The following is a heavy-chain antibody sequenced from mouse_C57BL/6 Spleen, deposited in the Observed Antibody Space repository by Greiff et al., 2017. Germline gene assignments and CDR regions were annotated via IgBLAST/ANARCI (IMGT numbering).Heavy chain of an antibody. CDR3: ARGGYYKYYFDY. Sequence: VQLKESGPELVKPGASVKISCKASGYSFTGYYMNWVKQSPEKSLEWIGEINPSTGGTTYNQKFKAKATLTVDKSSSTAYMQLKSLTSEDSAVYYCARGGYYKYYFDYWGQGTTLTVSS. CDR1: GYSFTGYY. D-gene: IGHD2-3*01. CDR2: INPSTGGT. J-gene: IGHJ2*01. V-gene: IGHV1-42*01.